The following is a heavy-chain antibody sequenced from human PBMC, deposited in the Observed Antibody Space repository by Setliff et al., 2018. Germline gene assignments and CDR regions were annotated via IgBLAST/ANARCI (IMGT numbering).Heavy chain of an antibody. Sequence: GGSLRLSCAASGFTFSKYDMHWVRQVIGKGLEWVSGIGSAGDTYYPGSVKGRFTISRENGKNSLYLQMNSLRAEDTAVYYCARGPERLRYFDWLFTSFDYWGQGTLVTVSS. D-gene: IGHD3-9*01. CDR3: ARGPERLRYFDWLFTSFDY. J-gene: IGHJ4*02. V-gene: IGHV3-13*01. CDR1: GFTFSKYD. CDR2: IGSAGDT.